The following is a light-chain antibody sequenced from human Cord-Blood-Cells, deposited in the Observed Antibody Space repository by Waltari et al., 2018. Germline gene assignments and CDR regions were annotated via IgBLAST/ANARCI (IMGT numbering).Light chain of an antibody. CDR1: SRDVGSYNF. J-gene: IGLJ3*02. CDR3: CSYAGSSTWV. V-gene: IGLV2-23*01. Sequence: QSALTQPASVSGSPGQSITIACPGTSRDVGSYNFVSWYQQPPGKAPKLMIYEGSKRPSGVSNRFSGSKSGNTASLTISGLQAEDEADYYCCSYAGSSTWVFGGGTKLTVL. CDR2: EGS.